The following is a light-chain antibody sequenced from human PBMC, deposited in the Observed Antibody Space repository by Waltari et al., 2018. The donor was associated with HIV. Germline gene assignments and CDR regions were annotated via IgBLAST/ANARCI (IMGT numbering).Light chain of an antibody. CDR2: GSS. Sequence: EIVLTQSPGTLYLSPGERATLSCRASQSVTSTYFAWYQQKPGKAPRLLIYGSSSRAPGIPDRFSGTGSRTDFTLTISRLEPEDFALYYCQQYGSLQWTFGQGTKVEIK. CDR1: QSVTSTY. J-gene: IGKJ1*01. V-gene: IGKV3-20*01. CDR3: QQYGSLQWT.